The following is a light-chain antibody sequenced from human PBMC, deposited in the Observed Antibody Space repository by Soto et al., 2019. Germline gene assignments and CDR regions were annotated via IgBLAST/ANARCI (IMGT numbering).Light chain of an antibody. CDR2: VAS. Sequence: EIEMTQSPATLSVSLGERATISCRASQSVSSNLAWYQQKPGQAPRLLIYVASTMATGIPAGFSGSGSGTEFTLTISSLQSEDFGVYYCQQYYMGWTFGQGTKVDIK. V-gene: IGKV3-15*01. J-gene: IGKJ1*01. CDR3: QQYYMGWT. CDR1: QSVSSN.